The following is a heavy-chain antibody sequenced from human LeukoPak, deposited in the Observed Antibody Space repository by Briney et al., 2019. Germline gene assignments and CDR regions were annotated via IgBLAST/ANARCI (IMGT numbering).Heavy chain of an antibody. CDR1: GFTFSIYG. CDR2: IRDDGSNK. CDR3: ARSYGALDI. J-gene: IGHJ3*02. D-gene: IGHD4-17*01. Sequence: GGSLRLSCAASGFTFSIYGMHWVRQAPGKGLEWVTFIRDDGSNKDYADSVKGRFTISGDNSRNMLYVQMNSLRVEDTAVYYCARSYGALDIWGQGTMVTVSS. V-gene: IGHV3-30*02.